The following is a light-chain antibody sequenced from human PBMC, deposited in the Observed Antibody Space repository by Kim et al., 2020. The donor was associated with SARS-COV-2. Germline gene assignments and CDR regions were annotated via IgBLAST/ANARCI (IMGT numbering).Light chain of an antibody. Sequence: EQTVGITCKGASIRIYDASWYQQKPGQAPVLVIYGKNNRPSGVADRFSGSSSGNTASLTITGAQAEDEADYYCDSRDNSGNHWVFGGGTKVTVL. CDR3: DSRDNSGNHWV. CDR2: GKN. V-gene: IGLV3-19*01. CDR1: SIRIYD. J-gene: IGLJ3*02.